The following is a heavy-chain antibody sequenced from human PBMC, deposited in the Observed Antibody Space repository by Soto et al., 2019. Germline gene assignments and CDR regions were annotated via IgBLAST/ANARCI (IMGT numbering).Heavy chain of an antibody. D-gene: IGHD3-9*01. V-gene: IGHV3-33*01. J-gene: IGHJ6*02. CDR3: ARDSVGAILTCYGMDV. Sequence: WGSLRLSCSASGFTFSSYGMHWVRQAPGKGLEWVAVIWYDGSNKYYADSVKGRFTISRDNSKNTLYLQMNSLRAEDTAVYYCARDSVGAILTCYGMDVWGQGTTVTVSS. CDR1: GFTFSSYG. CDR2: IWYDGSNK.